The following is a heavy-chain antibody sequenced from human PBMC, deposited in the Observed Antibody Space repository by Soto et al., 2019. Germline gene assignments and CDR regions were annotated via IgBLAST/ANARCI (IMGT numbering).Heavy chain of an antibody. Sequence: GGSLRLSCAASGFTFSSYSMDWVRQAPGKGLEWVSSISSSSTYIHYADSVKGRFTISRDNAKNTLYLQMSSLRAEDTAVYYCARERDWGLEYWGQGALVTVSS. CDR3: ARERDWGLEY. V-gene: IGHV3-21*01. D-gene: IGHD7-27*01. J-gene: IGHJ4*02. CDR2: ISSSSTYI. CDR1: GFTFSSYS.